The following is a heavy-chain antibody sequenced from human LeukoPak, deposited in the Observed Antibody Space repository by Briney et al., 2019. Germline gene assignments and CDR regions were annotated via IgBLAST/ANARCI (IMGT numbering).Heavy chain of an antibody. J-gene: IGHJ4*02. CDR3: ARGRVVVVPAAIRPLDY. V-gene: IGHV3-74*01. D-gene: IGHD2-2*01. CDR2: INSDGSST. Sequence: GGSLRLSCAASGFTFSSYWVHWVRQAPGKGLVWVSRINSDGSSTSYADSVKGRFTISRDNAKNTLYLQMNSLRAEDTAVYYCARGRVVVVPAAIRPLDYWGQGTLVTVSS. CDR1: GFTFSSYW.